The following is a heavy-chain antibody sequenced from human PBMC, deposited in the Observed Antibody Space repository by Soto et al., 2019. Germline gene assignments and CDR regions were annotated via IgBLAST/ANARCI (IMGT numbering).Heavy chain of an antibody. V-gene: IGHV4-59*01. J-gene: IGHJ5*02. Sequence: SETLSLTWTVAGCSISRKYWSWRLQHPGKGLEWIGNIYSSGSTNYNPSLKSRVHISVDTSKNPFSLKLSSVIAADTAVYYCARALIAVAGNYWFDPWGQGTLVTVSS. CDR2: IYSSGST. CDR3: ARALIAVAGNYWFDP. D-gene: IGHD6-19*01. CDR1: GCSISRKY.